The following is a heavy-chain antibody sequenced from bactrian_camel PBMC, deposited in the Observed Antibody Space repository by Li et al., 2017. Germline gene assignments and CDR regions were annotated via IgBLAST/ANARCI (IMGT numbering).Heavy chain of an antibody. CDR2: VDSSGGT. Sequence: HVQLVESGGGSVQAGESLRLSCAVPGYTDCNYAMSWYRQAPGKEREFVSEVDSSGGTSYADSVKGRFTISQDNAKTTVSLQMNSLKPEDTATYYCKAEDKYQLRGFCPPLWGQGTQGTV. V-gene: IGHV3S53*01. J-gene: IGHJ4*01. CDR1: GYTDCNYA. CDR3: KAEDKYQLRGFCPPL.